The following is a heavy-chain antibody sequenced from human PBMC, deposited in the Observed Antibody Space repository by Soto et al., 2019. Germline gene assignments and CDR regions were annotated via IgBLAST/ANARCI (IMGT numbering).Heavy chain of an antibody. Sequence: QVQLQESGPGLVKPSQTLSLTCTVSGGSISSGGYYWSWIRQHPGKGLEWIGYIYDSGSTYYNPSLNSRVTISVDTSKKQFSLKLSYVTAADTDVYYCARDKDGNWYFDLWGRGTLVTVSS. V-gene: IGHV4-31*03. J-gene: IGHJ2*01. CDR2: IYDSGST. CDR1: GGSISSGGYY. CDR3: ARDKDGNWYFDL.